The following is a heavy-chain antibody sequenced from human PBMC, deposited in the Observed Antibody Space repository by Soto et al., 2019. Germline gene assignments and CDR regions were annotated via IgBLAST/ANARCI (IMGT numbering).Heavy chain of an antibody. V-gene: IGHV1-46*01. J-gene: IGHJ4*02. CDR3: ARAGENYGSGTFSPPVRYYFNS. Sequence: QVQLVQSGAEVKKPGASVTVSCKASGYTFTTHYMHWVRQAPGQGLEWMGIINPSGGRTTYARKFQGRASLTIDTSTNPVCMELSSLRSEDTAVYYCARAGENYGSGTFSPPVRYYFNSWGQGTLVTVSS. CDR2: INPSGGRT. CDR1: GYTFTTHY. D-gene: IGHD3-10*01.